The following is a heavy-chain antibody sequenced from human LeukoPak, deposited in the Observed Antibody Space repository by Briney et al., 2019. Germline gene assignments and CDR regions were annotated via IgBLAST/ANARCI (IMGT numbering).Heavy chain of an antibody. Sequence: ASVKVSCKASGYTFTSYYMHWVRQAPGRGLEWMGIINPSGGSTSYAQKFQGRVTMTRDMSTSTVYMELSSLRSEDTAVYYCARDPGIAAAGTSGWFDPWGQGTLVTVSS. CDR3: ARDPGIAAAGTSGWFDP. V-gene: IGHV1-46*01. D-gene: IGHD6-13*01. CDR1: GYTFTSYY. J-gene: IGHJ5*02. CDR2: INPSGGST.